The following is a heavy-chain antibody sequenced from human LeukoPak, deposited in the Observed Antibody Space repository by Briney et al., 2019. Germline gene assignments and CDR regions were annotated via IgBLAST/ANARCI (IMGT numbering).Heavy chain of an antibody. Sequence: QTGGSLRLSCAASGFTVSSNYMSWVRQAPGKGLEWVSVIYSGGSTYYADSVKGRFTVSRDNSKNTLYLQMNSLRAEDTAVYYCAKCDDSSYYYYMDVWGKGTTVTVSS. CDR3: AKCDDSSYYYYMDV. CDR2: IYSGGST. D-gene: IGHD3-22*01. CDR1: GFTVSSNY. V-gene: IGHV3-53*01. J-gene: IGHJ6*03.